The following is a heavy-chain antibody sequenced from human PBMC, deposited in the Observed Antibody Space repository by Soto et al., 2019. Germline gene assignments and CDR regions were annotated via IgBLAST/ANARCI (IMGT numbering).Heavy chain of an antibody. CDR2: IYSGGST. J-gene: IGHJ6*02. CDR3: ARDRALTIFGIV. D-gene: IGHD3-3*01. Sequence: GGSLRLSCAASASTVTSNYMSWVRQAPGKGLEWVSVIYSGGSTYYADSVKGRFTISRDNSKNTLYLQMNSLRAEDTAVYYCARDRALTIFGIVWGQGTTVTVSS. V-gene: IGHV3-53*01. CDR1: ASTVTSNY.